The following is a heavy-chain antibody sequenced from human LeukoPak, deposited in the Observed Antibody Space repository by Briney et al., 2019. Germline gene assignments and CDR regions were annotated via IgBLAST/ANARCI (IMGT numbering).Heavy chain of an antibody. J-gene: IGHJ6*04. CDR3: ARDRIVVVPAAIAGYYYYYGMDV. D-gene: IGHD2-2*01. Sequence: SETLYLTCTVSGGSISSYYWSWIRQPPGKGLEWIGYIYYSGSTNYNPSLKSRVTISVDTSKNQFSLKLSSVTAADTAVYYCARDRIVVVPAAIAGYYYYYGMDVWGKGTTVTVSS. CDR2: IYYSGST. V-gene: IGHV4-59*01. CDR1: GGSISSYY.